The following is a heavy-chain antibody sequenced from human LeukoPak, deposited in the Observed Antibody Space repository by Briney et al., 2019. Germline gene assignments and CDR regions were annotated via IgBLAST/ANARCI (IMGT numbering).Heavy chain of an antibody. J-gene: IGHJ4*02. D-gene: IGHD3-22*01. CDR3: ARALYSDGSGYYPGLDH. CDR2: ISNYNGDT. CDR1: GYTFNSYA. Sequence: ASVKVSCKASGYTFNSYAFSWVRQAPGQGLEWVGWISNYNGDTNYAQKFQGRVTMTTDTSTKTSHMELRNLGSDDTAVYYCARALYSDGSGYYPGLDHWGQGTLVTVSS. V-gene: IGHV1-18*01.